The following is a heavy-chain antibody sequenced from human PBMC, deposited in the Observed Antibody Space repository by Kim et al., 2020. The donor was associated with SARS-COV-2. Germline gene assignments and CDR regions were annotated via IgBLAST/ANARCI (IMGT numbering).Heavy chain of an antibody. Sequence: GGSLRLSCAASGFTFSSYAMHWVRQAPGKGLEWVAVISYDGSNKYYADSVKGRFTISRDNSKNTLYLQMNSLRAEDTAVYYCARWEDGAGGVRYGMDVWGQGTTVTVSS. CDR1: GFTFSSYA. J-gene: IGHJ6*02. CDR3: ARWEDGAGGVRYGMDV. V-gene: IGHV3-30*04. D-gene: IGHD3-16*01. CDR2: ISYDGSNK.